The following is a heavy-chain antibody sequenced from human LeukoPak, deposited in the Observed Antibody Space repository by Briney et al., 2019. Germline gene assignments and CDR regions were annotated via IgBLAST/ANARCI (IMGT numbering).Heavy chain of an antibody. V-gene: IGHV5-51*01. CDR2: IYPGDSDT. CDR1: GSNFTNYW. CDR3: ASSSRRAYYFYGMDV. J-gene: IGHJ6*02. Sequence: PGGSLEISCKGSGSNFTNYWIGWVRRLPGKGLGWMGLIYPGDSDTRYSPSFQGQVTISADKSINTAYLQWSSLKASDSAMYYCASSSRRAYYFYGMDVWGQGTTVTVSS. D-gene: IGHD2-2*01.